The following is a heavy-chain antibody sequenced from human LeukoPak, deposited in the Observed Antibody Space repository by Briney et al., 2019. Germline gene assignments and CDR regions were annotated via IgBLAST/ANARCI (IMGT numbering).Heavy chain of an antibody. V-gene: IGHV4-61*02. CDR3: ARDLVRGVRVSWFDP. CDR1: GGSISSGSYY. Sequence: SETLSLTCTVSGGSISSGSYYWSWIRQPAGKGLEWIGRIYTSGTTNYNPSLKSRVTISVDTSKNQFSLKLSSVTAADTAVYYCARDLVRGVRVSWFDPWGQGTLVTVSS. J-gene: IGHJ5*02. CDR2: IYTSGTT. D-gene: IGHD3-10*01.